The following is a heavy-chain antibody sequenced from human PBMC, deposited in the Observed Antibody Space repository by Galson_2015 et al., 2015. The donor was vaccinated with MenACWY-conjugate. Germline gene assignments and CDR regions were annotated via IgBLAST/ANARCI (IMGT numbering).Heavy chain of an antibody. CDR2: IYHSGST. CDR3: ARGGGNYYYGMDV. V-gene: IGHV4-4*02. D-gene: IGHD3-16*01. J-gene: IGHJ6*02. CDR1: GGSISSRNW. Sequence: SLTCAVSGGSISSRNWWRWVRQPPGKGLEWIGEIYHSGSTNYNPSLKSRVTISVDKSKNQFSLKLSSVTAADTAVYYCARGGGNYYYGMDVWGQGTTVTVSS.